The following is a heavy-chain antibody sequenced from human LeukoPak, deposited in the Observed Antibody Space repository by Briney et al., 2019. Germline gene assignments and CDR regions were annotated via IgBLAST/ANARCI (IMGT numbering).Heavy chain of an antibody. J-gene: IGHJ2*01. Sequence: PSGTLSLTCAVSGETFSGHYWSWIRQPPGKGLEYIGEINDNGRTIYNPSLESRVTISVDTSKNQVSLNLNSVTAADTALYYCARVAMTGCFDHWYFDLWGRGTLVIVSS. D-gene: IGHD3-9*01. V-gene: IGHV4-34*01. CDR2: INDNGRT. CDR3: ARVAMTGCFDHWYFDL. CDR1: GETFSGHY.